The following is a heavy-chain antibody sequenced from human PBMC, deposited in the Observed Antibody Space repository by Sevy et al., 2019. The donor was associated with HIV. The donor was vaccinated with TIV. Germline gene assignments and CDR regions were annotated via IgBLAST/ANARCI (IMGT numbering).Heavy chain of an antibody. D-gene: IGHD4-17*01. CDR3: ARSPTTMPLTSVKHGLEV. CDR1: GYTFTSYA. J-gene: IGHJ6*02. V-gene: IGHV1-18*01. CDR2: ITPYNDNT. Sequence: ASVKVSCKASGYTFTSYALTWVRQAPGQGLEWMGWITPYNDNTNYALKFQGRIVMTTERSTSTAYMELWSLKSDDTAVYYCARSPTTMPLTSVKHGLEVWGQGTTVTVSS.